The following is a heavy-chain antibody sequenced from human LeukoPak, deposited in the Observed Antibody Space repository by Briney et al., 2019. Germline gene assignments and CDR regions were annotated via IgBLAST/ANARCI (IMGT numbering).Heavy chain of an antibody. CDR1: GFTFDNYP. D-gene: IGHD3-22*01. CDR3: AKEGPSSSGYQPLDS. V-gene: IGHV3-9*01. J-gene: IGHJ4*02. Sequence: GGSLRLSRAASGFTFDNYPMHWVRQAPGKGPEWVSGICRISGCSGYADSVKGRFTISRDDAKNSLYLQINSLRAEDTALYYCAKEGPSSSGYQPLDSWGQGTLVTVSS. CDR2: ICRISGCS.